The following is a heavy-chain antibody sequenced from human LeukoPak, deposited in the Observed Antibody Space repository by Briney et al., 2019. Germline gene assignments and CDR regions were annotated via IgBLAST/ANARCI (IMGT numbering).Heavy chain of an antibody. J-gene: IGHJ4*02. CDR3: ARGWELDY. V-gene: IGHV1-18*01. Sequence: ASVKVSCKASGYTFTSFGISWVRQAPGQGLEWMGWISTYNTNTQYAQELQGRVTMTTDTSASTASMDLRSLTSDDTAVYYCARGWELDYWGQGTLVTVSS. D-gene: IGHD1-26*01. CDR1: GYTFTSFG. CDR2: ISTYNTNT.